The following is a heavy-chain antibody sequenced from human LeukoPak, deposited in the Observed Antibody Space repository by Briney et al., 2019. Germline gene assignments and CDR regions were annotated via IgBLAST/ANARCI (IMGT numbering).Heavy chain of an antibody. CDR2: IYHSGST. CDR1: GYSISSGYY. CDR3: ARSKSSSWYFDY. V-gene: IGHV4-38-2*01. J-gene: IGHJ4*02. Sequence: SETLALTCAVSGYSISSGYYWGWIRQPPGKGLEWIGSIYHSGSTYYNPSLLSRVTISVDTSKSQSSLRLSSVTAADTAVYYCARSKSSSWYFDYWGQGTLVPVSS. D-gene: IGHD6-13*01.